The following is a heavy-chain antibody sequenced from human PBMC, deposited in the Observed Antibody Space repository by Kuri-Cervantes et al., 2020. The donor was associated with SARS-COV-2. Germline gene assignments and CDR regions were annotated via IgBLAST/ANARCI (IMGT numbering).Heavy chain of an antibody. D-gene: IGHD6-19*01. V-gene: IGHV3-21*01. J-gene: IGHJ4*02. CDR1: GFTFSSYS. CDR2: ISSSSSYI. Sequence: ETLSLTCAASGFTFSSYSMNWVRQAPGKGLEWVSSISSSSSYIYYADSVKGRFTISRDNAKNPLYLQMNSLRAEDTAVYYCARDGGIAVAAHFDYWGQGTLVTVSS. CDR3: ARDGGIAVAAHFDY.